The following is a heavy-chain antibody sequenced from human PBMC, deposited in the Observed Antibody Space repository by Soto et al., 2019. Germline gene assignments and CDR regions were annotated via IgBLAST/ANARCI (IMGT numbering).Heavy chain of an antibody. CDR1: GYSFIDYY. CDR3: ARPPGYISDWYYFDL. J-gene: IGHJ4*02. Sequence: GASVKVSCKASGYSFIDYYMHWVRQAPGQGFEWMGRISPKSGGTNYAQKFEGRVTMTWDTSLNTAYMELSSLISEDTAVYYCARPPGYISDWYYFDLWGQGTLVTVSS. CDR2: ISPKSGGT. D-gene: IGHD3-9*01. V-gene: IGHV1-2*02.